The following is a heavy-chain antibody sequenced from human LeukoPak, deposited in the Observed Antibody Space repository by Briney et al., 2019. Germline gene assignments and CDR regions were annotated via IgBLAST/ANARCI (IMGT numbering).Heavy chain of an antibody. J-gene: IGHJ6*02. CDR1: GFTFSSYA. Sequence: GGSLRLSCAASGFTFSSYAMSWVRQAPGKGLEWVSVISGSGGSTYYADSVKGRFTISRDNSKNTLYLQMNSLRAEDTAVYYCAKRGRGYSSSWYPENYGMDVWGQGTTVTVSS. V-gene: IGHV3-23*01. CDR3: AKRGRGYSSSWYPENYGMDV. D-gene: IGHD6-13*01. CDR2: ISGSGGST.